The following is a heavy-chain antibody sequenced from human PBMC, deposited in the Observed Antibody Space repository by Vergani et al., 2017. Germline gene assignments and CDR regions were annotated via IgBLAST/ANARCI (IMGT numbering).Heavy chain of an antibody. J-gene: IGHJ6*02. CDR3: SKNPGITTTRHYYAMDV. V-gene: IGHV3-11*04. D-gene: IGHD1/OR15-1a*01. CDR1: GFKFSDHY. CDR2: ISTGASTV. Sequence: LEESGGGSVKPGGSLRLSCAASGFKFSDHYMSWIRQAPGKGLEWGSHISTGASTVSYTDSVTGRFTVSRDNDNNSLTLNMTTLRVWDTAVYYCSKNPGITTTRHYYAMDVGGQGTTVTVSS.